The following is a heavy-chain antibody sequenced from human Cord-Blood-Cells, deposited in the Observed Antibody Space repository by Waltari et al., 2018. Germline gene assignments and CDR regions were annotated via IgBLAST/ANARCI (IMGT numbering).Heavy chain of an antibody. CDR3: ASGVVTGGGWFDY. Sequence: QVQLQESGPGLVKPSETLSLTCTVSGGSISSYYWSWIRQPPGKGLEWIGYIYYSGSTNYTPSLKGRVTRSVDTSKNQFSLKLSSVTAADTAVYYCASGVVTGGGWFDYWGQGTLVTVSS. CDR2: IYYSGST. J-gene: IGHJ4*02. D-gene: IGHD2-21*02. V-gene: IGHV4-59*01. CDR1: GGSISSYY.